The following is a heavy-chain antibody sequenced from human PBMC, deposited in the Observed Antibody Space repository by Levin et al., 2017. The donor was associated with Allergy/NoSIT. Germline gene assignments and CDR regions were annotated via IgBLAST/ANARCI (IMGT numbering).Heavy chain of an antibody. D-gene: IGHD3-10*01. CDR3: AKGAMVRGVHGGYYGMDV. CDR1: GFTFSSYG. CDR2: ISYDGSNK. Sequence: GGSLRLSCAASGFTFSSYGMHWVRQAPGKGLEWVAVISYDGSNKYYADSVKGRFTISRDNSKNTLYLQMNSLRAEDTAVYYCAKGAMVRGVHGGYYGMDVWGQGTTVTVSS. V-gene: IGHV3-30*18. J-gene: IGHJ6*02.